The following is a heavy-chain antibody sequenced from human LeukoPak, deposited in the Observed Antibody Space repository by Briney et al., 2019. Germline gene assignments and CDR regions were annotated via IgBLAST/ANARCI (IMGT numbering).Heavy chain of an antibody. V-gene: IGHV1-2*02. CDR3: ARDSSGWYAAAKNWFDP. D-gene: IGHD6-19*01. Sequence: ASVKVSCKASGYTFTGYYMHWVRQAPGQGLEWMGWINPNSGGTNYAQKLQGRVTMTTDTSTSTAYMELRSLRSDDTAVYYCARDSSGWYAAAKNWFDPWGQGTLVTVSS. J-gene: IGHJ5*02. CDR1: GYTFTGYY. CDR2: INPNSGGT.